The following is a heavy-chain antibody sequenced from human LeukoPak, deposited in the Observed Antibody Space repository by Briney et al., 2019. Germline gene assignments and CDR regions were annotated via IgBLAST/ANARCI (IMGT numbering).Heavy chain of an antibody. D-gene: IGHD2-2*01. CDR2: ISYDGSNE. V-gene: IGHV3-30-3*01. CDR3: ARCSTSSSHSVRWFDP. CDR1: GFAFSTYA. Sequence: PGGSLILSCADSGFAFSTYAMHWVRQAPGKGLEWVAVISYDGSNEYYADSVKGRFTISRDNSKNTLYLQMNGLSAEDTAVYYCARCSTSSSHSVRWFDPWGQGTLVTVSS. J-gene: IGHJ5*02.